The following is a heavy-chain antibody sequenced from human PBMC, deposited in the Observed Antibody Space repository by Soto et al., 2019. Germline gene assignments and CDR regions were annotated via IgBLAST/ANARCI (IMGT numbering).Heavy chain of an antibody. CDR3: ARGGEWLVPDY. CDR1: GGTFSSYA. V-gene: IGHV1-69*19. D-gene: IGHD6-19*01. J-gene: IGHJ4*02. Sequence: QVQLVQSGAEVKKPGSSVKVSCKASGGTFSSYAISWVRHAPGQGLEWMGGIIPIFGTANYAKKFQGRVTITADESTSTAYMERSSLRSEDTAVYYCARGGEWLVPDYWGQGNLVTVSS. CDR2: IIPIFGTA.